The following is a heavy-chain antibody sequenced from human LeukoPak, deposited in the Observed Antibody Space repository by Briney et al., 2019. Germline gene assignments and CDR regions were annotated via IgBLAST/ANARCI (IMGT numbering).Heavy chain of an antibody. CDR1: GYTFTGYY. Sequence: ASVKVSCKASGYTFTGYYMHWVRQAPGQGLEWMGRINPNSGGTNYAQKFQGRVTMTRDTSISTAYMELSSLRSEDTAVYYCARGTVTYAEYFQHWGQGTLVTVSS. V-gene: IGHV1-2*06. D-gene: IGHD4-17*01. J-gene: IGHJ1*01. CDR3: ARGTVTYAEYFQH. CDR2: INPNSGGT.